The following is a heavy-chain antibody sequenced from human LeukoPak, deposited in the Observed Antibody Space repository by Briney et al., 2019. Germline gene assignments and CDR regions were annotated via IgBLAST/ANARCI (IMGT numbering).Heavy chain of an antibody. CDR3: ARARSRITFGGIRHAFDI. V-gene: IGHV1-69*04. Sequence: SVKVSCKASGGTFSSYAMNWVRQAPGQGLEWVARIIPLLGITNHAQKLQGRVTVTADTSTNTAYMELTSLISDDTAVYYCARARSRITFGGIRHAFDIWGQGTLVTVSS. CDR1: GGTFSSYA. D-gene: IGHD3-16*01. CDR2: IIPLLGIT. J-gene: IGHJ3*02.